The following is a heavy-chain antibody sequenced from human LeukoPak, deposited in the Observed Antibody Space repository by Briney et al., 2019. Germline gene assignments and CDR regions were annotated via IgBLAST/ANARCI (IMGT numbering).Heavy chain of an antibody. Sequence: PGGSLRLSCAASGFIFSSYGMNWVRQAPGKGLEWVGRIKSKTDGGTTDYAAPVKGRFTISRDDSKNTLYLQMNSLNTEDTAVYYCTTVRTAMVKGPIDYWGQGTLVTVSS. V-gene: IGHV3-15*01. D-gene: IGHD5-18*01. CDR2: IKSKTDGGTT. CDR3: TTVRTAMVKGPIDY. CDR1: GFIFSSYG. J-gene: IGHJ4*02.